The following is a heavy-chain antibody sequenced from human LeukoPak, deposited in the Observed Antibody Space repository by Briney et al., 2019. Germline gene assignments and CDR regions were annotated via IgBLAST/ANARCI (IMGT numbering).Heavy chain of an antibody. CDR3: ARDPWRGYNYAC. CDR2: IYHSGST. Sequence: SETLSLTCTVSGYSISSGYYWGWIRQPPGKGLEWIGSIYHSGSTYYNPSLKSRVTISVDTSKNQFSLKLSSVTAADTAVYYCARDPWRGYNYACWGQGTLVTVSS. V-gene: IGHV4-38-2*02. J-gene: IGHJ4*02. D-gene: IGHD5-24*01. CDR1: GYSISSGYY.